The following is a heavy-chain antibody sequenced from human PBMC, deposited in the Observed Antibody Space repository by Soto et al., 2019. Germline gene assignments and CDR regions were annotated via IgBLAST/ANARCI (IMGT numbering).Heavy chain of an antibody. Sequence: SETLSLTCTVSGVSITSGTYYWGWIRQPPGKGLEWIGTIYYTGSTYYDPSLKSRVTISVDTSKNQFSLKLTSVTAADTAVYYCALSSGKLLWFGEPFSGSWFDPWGQGTLVTVSS. CDR3: ALSSGKLLWFGEPFSGSWFDP. D-gene: IGHD3-10*01. CDR1: GVSITSGTYY. J-gene: IGHJ5*02. V-gene: IGHV4-39*01. CDR2: IYYTGST.